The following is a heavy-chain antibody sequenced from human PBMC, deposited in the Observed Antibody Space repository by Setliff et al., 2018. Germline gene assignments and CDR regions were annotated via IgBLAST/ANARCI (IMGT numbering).Heavy chain of an antibody. Sequence: SETLSLTCTVSGASINSLSWWSWVRQPPGKGLEWIGEIYHDGNDKYTPSVHYSPSLKSRVTISVDTSKNQFSLKLRSVTAADTAVYYCARGRNIAARLLDSWGQGTLVTVSS. CDR1: GASINSLSW. D-gene: IGHD6-6*01. J-gene: IGHJ4*02. CDR3: ARGRNIAARLLDS. CDR2: IYHDGND. V-gene: IGHV4-4*02.